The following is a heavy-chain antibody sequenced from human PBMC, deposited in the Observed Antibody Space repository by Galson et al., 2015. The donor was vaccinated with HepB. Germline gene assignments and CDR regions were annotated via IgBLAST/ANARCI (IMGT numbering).Heavy chain of an antibody. Sequence: SVKVSCKASGYTFSGYYMHWVRQAPGQGLEWMGRIYPNSGGTNYAQKFQGRVTMTRDTSISTAYMELSRLRSDDTAVYYCARGAYSGYWYFDLWGRGTLVTVSS. CDR3: ARGAYSGYWYFDL. J-gene: IGHJ2*01. CDR2: IYPNSGGT. D-gene: IGHD4-23*01. CDR1: GYTFSGYY. V-gene: IGHV1-2*06.